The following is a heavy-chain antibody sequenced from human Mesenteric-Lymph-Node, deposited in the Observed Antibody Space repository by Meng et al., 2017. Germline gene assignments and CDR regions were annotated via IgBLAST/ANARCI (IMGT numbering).Heavy chain of an antibody. V-gene: IGHV1-18*01. CDR3: ARDRRAVRIAAAGNDAFDI. J-gene: IGHJ3*02. CDR2: ISAYNGNT. Sequence: ASVKVSCKASGYTFTSYAMNWVRQAPGQGLEWMGWISAYNGNTNYAQKLQGRVTMTTDTSTSTAYMELRSLRSDDTAVYYCARDRRAVRIAAAGNDAFDIWGQGTMVTVSS. D-gene: IGHD6-13*01. CDR1: GYTFTSYA.